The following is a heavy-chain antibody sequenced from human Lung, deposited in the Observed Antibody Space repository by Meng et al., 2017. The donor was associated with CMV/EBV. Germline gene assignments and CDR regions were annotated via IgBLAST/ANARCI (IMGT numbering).Heavy chain of an antibody. V-gene: IGHV4-39*07. D-gene: IGHD2-2*01. CDR2: IYYSGST. CDR1: GGSISSSSYY. CDR3: ARWEGYQLLLSGP. Sequence: SETLSLXCTVSGGSISSSSYYWGWIRQPPGKGLEWIGSIYYSGSTYYNPSLKSRVTISVDTSKNQFSLKLSSVTAADTAVYYCARWEGYQLLLSGPWGQGTXVTVSS. J-gene: IGHJ5*02.